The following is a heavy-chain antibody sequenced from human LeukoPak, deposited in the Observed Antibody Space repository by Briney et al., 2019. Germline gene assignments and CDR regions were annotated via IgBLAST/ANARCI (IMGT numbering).Heavy chain of an antibody. CDR2: INHLGSA. D-gene: IGHD3-10*01. J-gene: IGHJ6*04. Sequence: SETLSLTCAVYGGSFSGYYWSWIRQPPEKGLEWIGEINHLGSANYNPSLKSRVTISVDTSEKQFSLNLTSVTAADTAVYYCARLPYGSGYWLHREGRDVWGKGTTVTISS. V-gene: IGHV4-34*01. CDR3: ARLPYGSGYWLHREGRDV. CDR1: GGSFSGYY.